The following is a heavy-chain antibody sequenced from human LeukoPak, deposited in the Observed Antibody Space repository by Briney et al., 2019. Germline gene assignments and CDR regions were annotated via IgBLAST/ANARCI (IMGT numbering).Heavy chain of an antibody. CDR1: EFTFSSNY. J-gene: IGHJ4*02. V-gene: IGHV3-53*01. D-gene: IGHD7-27*01. CDR2: IYSGNSA. Sequence: GGSLRLSCAASEFTFSSNYMSWARQAPGKGLEWVSVIYSGNSAYYADSVKGRFTISGDKSKNTLYLQMNSLRAEDTAVYYCARLNWEWGFDYWGQGTLVTVSS. CDR3: ARLNWEWGFDY.